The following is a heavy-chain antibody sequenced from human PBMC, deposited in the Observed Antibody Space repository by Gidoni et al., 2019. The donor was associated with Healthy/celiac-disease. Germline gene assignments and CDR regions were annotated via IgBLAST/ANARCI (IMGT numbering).Heavy chain of an antibody. D-gene: IGHD6-13*01. CDR1: GFTFSSYA. CDR3: ARARFISAAGYYFDY. Sequence: QVQLVESGGGVVQPGRSLRLSCAAAGFTFSSYAMHWVRQAPGQGLEWVAVISYDGSNKYYADSVKGRFTISRDNAKNTLYLQMNSLRAEDTAVYYCARARFISAAGYYFDYWGQGTLVTVSS. J-gene: IGHJ4*02. CDR2: ISYDGSNK. V-gene: IGHV3-30-3*01.